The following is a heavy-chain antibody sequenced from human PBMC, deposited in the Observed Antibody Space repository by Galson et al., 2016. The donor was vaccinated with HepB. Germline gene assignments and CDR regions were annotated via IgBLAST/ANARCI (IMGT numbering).Heavy chain of an antibody. CDR2: INHSGRT. Sequence: ETLSLTCAVYGGSFSGYYWAWIRQPPGKGLEWIGEINHSGRTNYNPSLKSRVTISVDTSKNQFSLKMSSVTAADTAVYFCARGHSMVRGVYTFDIWGQGTMVTVSS. J-gene: IGHJ3*02. D-gene: IGHD3-10*01. CDR1: GGSFSGYY. CDR3: ARGHSMVRGVYTFDI. V-gene: IGHV4-34*01.